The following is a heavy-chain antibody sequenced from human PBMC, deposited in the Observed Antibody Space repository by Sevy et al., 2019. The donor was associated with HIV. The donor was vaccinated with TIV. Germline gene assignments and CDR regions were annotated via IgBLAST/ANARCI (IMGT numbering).Heavy chain of an antibody. D-gene: IGHD2-2*01. CDR1: GFTVSSNY. CDR2: IYSGGST. CDR3: ARDSSRVGAFDF. J-gene: IGHJ3*01. V-gene: IGHV3-53*01. Sequence: GGSLRLSCAASGFTVSSNYMSWVRQAPGKGLEWVSVIYSGGSTYYADSVKGRFTIARDNSKNTLYLQMNSLRAEDTAVYYCARDSSRVGAFDFWGQGTMVTVSS.